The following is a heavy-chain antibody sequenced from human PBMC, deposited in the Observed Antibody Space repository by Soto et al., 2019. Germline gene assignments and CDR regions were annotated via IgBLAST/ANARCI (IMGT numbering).Heavy chain of an antibody. J-gene: IGHJ1*01. D-gene: IGHD6-13*01. Sequence: EVQLVESGGGLVQPGRSLRLSCAASGFTFDDYAMHWVRQVPGKGLEWVSGINWNSGSIGYGDSVKGRFAISRDNAKNSLPLQINSRRAEDTAFYYCVKDESINWYSGHFRHWGQGTLVTVSS. CDR3: VKDESINWYSGHFRH. V-gene: IGHV3-9*01. CDR2: INWNSGSI. CDR1: GFTFDDYA.